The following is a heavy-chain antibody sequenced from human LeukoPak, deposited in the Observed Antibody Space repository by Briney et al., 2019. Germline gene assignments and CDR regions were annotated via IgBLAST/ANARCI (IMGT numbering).Heavy chain of an antibody. V-gene: IGHV3-23*01. D-gene: IGHD6-19*01. CDR3: AKLRYSSGWLDY. J-gene: IGHJ4*02. CDR2: ISGSGGST. Sequence: GGSLRLSCAASGFTFSSYAMSWVRQAPGKGLEWVSAISGSGGSTYYADSVKGRFTIPRDNSKNTLYLQMNSLRAEDTAVYYCAKLRYSSGWLDYWGQGTLVTVSS. CDR1: GFTFSSYA.